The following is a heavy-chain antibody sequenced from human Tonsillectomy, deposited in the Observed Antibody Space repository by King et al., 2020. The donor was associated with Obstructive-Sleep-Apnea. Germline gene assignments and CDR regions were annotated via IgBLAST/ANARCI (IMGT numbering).Heavy chain of an antibody. CDR2: INHSGNT. CDR3: AKGSSSWYPDYFDY. D-gene: IGHD6-13*01. V-gene: IGHV4-34*01. Sequence: VQLQQWGAGLLKPSETLSLTCAVYGGSFSDYYWSCIRQPPWKGLEWIGEINHSGNTNYYPSLKSRVTISVDTSKNQFSLKLGSVTAADTAMYYCAKGSSSWYPDYFDYWGQGTLVTVSS. J-gene: IGHJ4*02. CDR1: GGSFSDYY.